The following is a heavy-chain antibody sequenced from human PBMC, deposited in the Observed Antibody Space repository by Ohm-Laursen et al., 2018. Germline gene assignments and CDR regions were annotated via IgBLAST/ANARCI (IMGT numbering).Heavy chain of an antibody. J-gene: IGHJ4*02. CDR1: GFTFSSYA. CDR2: ISGSGGST. CDR3: AVAYYDILTGYY. Sequence: SLRLSCAAPGFTFSSYAMSWVRQAPGKGLEWVSAISGSGGSTYYADSVKGRFTISRDNSKNTLYLQMNSLRAEDTAVYYCAVAYYDILTGYYWGQGTLVTVSS. D-gene: IGHD3-9*01. V-gene: IGHV3-23*01.